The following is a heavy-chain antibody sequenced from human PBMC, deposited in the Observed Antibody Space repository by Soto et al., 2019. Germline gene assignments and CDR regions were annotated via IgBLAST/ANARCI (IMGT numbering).Heavy chain of an antibody. J-gene: IGHJ4*02. V-gene: IGHV3-66*01. CDR1: GFTVSSNY. CDR3: AREDAEYYYDSSGSLFFDY. Sequence: PGGSLRLSCAASGFTVSSNYMSWVRQAPGKGLEWVSVIYSGGSTYYADSVKGRFTISRDNSKNTLYLQMNSLRAEDTAVYYCAREDAEYYYDSSGSLFFDYWGQGTLVTVSS. CDR2: IYSGGST. D-gene: IGHD3-22*01.